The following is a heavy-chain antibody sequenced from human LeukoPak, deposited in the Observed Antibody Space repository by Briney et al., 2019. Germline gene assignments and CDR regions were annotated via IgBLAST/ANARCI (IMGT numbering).Heavy chain of an antibody. CDR2: IYYSGIT. J-gene: IGHJ4*02. CDR1: GGSISSYY. Sequence: PSETLSLTCTVSGGSISSYYCSCIRQSPGKGLEWIGYIYYSGITNYNPSLKSRVTISLDTSKDQFSLKLSSVTAADTAVYYGARHFGSSRPVDYWGQGTLVTVSS. V-gene: IGHV4-59*08. CDR3: ARHFGSSRPVDY. D-gene: IGHD3-16*01.